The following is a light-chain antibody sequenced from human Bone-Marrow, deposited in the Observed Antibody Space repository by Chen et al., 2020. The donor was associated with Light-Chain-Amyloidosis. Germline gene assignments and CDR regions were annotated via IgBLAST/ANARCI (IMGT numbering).Light chain of an antibody. J-gene: IGLJ3*02. CDR2: EDD. CDR1: SGSIATNY. Sequence: NFMLTQPHSVSESPGKTVIISCTRSSGSIATNYVQWYQPRPGSSPTTVIYEDDQRPSGVPDRFSGAIDRSSNSAALTISGLKTEDEADYYCQSYQGSSQGVFGGGTKLTVL. V-gene: IGLV6-57*01. CDR3: QSYQGSSQGV.